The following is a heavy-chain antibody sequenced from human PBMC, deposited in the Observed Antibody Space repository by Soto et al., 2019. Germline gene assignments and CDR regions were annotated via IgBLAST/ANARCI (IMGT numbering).Heavy chain of an antibody. Sequence: ASVKVSCKVSGYTLTELSIHWVRQAPGKGLEWMGGFDPEDGETIYAQKFQGRVTMTEDTSTDTAYMELSSLRSEDTAVYYCATDPRLDSQSSFDPWGQGTLVTVSS. CDR2: FDPEDGET. CDR3: ATDPRLDSQSSFDP. CDR1: GYTLTELS. V-gene: IGHV1-24*01. J-gene: IGHJ5*02. D-gene: IGHD3-3*01.